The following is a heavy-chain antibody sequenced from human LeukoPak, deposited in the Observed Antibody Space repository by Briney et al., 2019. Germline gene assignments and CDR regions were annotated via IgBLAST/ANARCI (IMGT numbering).Heavy chain of an antibody. J-gene: IGHJ4*02. CDR1: GFTFSSYG. CDR3: ASARSSWSYYFDY. D-gene: IGHD6-13*01. CDR2: IQFDASYD. V-gene: IGHV3-30*02. Sequence: GGSLRLSCAASGFTFSSYGMHWVRQTPGKGLEWVSFIQFDASYDLYSDSVRGRFTISRDNSKNTLYLQMNSLRAEDTAVYYCASARSSWSYYFDYWGQGTLVTVSS.